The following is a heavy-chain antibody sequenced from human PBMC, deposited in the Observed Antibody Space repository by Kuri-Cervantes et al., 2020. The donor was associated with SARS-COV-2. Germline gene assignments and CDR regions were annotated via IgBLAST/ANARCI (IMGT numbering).Heavy chain of an antibody. V-gene: IGHV4-61*05. Sequence: SETLSLTCTVSGGSISSSSYYWGWIRQPPGKGLEWIGYIYYSGSTNYNPSLKSRVTISVDTSKNQFSLELSSVTAADTAVYYCARDAYSSSSMYYFDYWGQGTLVTVSS. CDR3: ARDAYSSSSMYYFDY. CDR2: IYYSGST. D-gene: IGHD6-6*01. J-gene: IGHJ4*02. CDR1: GGSISSSSYY.